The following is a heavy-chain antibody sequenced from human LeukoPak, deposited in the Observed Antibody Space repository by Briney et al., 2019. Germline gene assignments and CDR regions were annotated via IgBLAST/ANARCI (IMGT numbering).Heavy chain of an antibody. D-gene: IGHD3-10*01. CDR2: IYSDDRT. J-gene: IGHJ4*02. CDR1: GFTFSSYW. CDR3: AGSITMVRGVTPPSY. V-gene: IGHV3-53*01. Sequence: GGSLRLSCSASGFTFSSYWMTWVRQAPGKGLEWVSVIYSDDRTYYADSVKGRFTISRDNSKNTLYLQMNSLRAEDTAVYYCAGSITMVRGVTPPSYWGQGTLVTVSS.